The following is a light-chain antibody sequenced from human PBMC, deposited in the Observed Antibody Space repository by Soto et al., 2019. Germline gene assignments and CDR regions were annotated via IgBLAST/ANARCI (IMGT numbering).Light chain of an antibody. CDR2: EVN. CDR3: CSYVGSSNSYV. CDR1: SGDVGNYNL. V-gene: IGLV2-23*02. J-gene: IGLJ1*01. Sequence: QSVLTQPASVSGSPGQSITISCTGTSGDVGNYNLVSWYQQHPGKAPKLMIYEVNKWPSGVSNRFSGSKSGNTASLTISGLQAEDEADYYCCSYVGSSNSYVFGTGTKVTVL.